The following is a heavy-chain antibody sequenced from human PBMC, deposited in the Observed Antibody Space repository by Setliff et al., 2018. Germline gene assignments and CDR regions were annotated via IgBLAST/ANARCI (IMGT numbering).Heavy chain of an antibody. CDR2: ISSSSSTI. V-gene: IGHV3-11*04. D-gene: IGHD6-13*01. CDR3: ARGVVAADGLYYFDH. J-gene: IGHJ4*02. CDR1: GFTFSDYY. Sequence: GGSLRLSCAASGFTFSDYYMSWIRQAPGKGLEWVSYISSSSSTIYYADSVKGRFTISRDNAKNSLYLQMNSLRAEDTAAYYCARGVVAADGLYYFDHWGQGTLVTVSS.